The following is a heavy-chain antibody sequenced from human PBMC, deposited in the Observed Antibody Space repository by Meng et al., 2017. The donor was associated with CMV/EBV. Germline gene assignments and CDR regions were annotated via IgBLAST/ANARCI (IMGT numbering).Heavy chain of an antibody. V-gene: IGHV3-30-3*01. Sequence: GESLKISCAASGFTFSSYAMHWVRQAPGKGLEWGAVISYDGSNKYYADSVKGRFTISRDNSKNTLYLQMNSLRAEDTAVYDCASGDLRARYYYYGMDVWGQGTTVTVSS. D-gene: IGHD2-21*02. CDR3: ASGDLRARYYYYGMDV. CDR2: ISYDGSNK. J-gene: IGHJ6*02. CDR1: GFTFSSYA.